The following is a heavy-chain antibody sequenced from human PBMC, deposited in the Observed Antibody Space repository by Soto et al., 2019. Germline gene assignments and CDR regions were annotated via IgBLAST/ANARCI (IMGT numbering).Heavy chain of an antibody. Sequence: QVQLVESGGGVVQPGRSLRLSCAASGFTFSSYGMHWVRQATGKGLEWVAVIWYDGSNKYYADSVKGRFTISRDNSKNTRYLQMNSLRAEDTAVYYCARGECSGGRCYSSTVWGQGTLVTVSS. V-gene: IGHV3-33*01. CDR1: GFTFSSYG. J-gene: IGHJ4*02. CDR3: ARGECSGGRCYSSTV. D-gene: IGHD2-15*01. CDR2: IWYDGSNK.